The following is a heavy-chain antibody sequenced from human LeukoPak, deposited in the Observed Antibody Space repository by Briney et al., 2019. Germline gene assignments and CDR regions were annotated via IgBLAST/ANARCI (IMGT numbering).Heavy chain of an antibody. CDR1: GGSISSGSYY. CDR2: INTSGST. CDR3: ARDPPYYYDTMRGALDI. J-gene: IGHJ3*02. V-gene: IGHV4-61*02. D-gene: IGHD3-22*01. Sequence: PSQTLSLTCTVPGGSISSGSYYWSWIRQPAGKGLEWIGRINTSGSTHYNPSLKSRVTISVDMSKNLFSLKLSSVTAADTAVYYCARDPPYYYDTMRGALDIWGQGTMVTVSS.